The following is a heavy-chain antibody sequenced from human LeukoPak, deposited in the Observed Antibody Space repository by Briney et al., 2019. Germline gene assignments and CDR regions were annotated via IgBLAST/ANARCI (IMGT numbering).Heavy chain of an antibody. CDR2: ISYDGSNK. J-gene: IGHJ4*02. D-gene: IGHD6-13*01. Sequence: GGSLRLSCAASGFTFSSYAMHWVRQAPGKGLEWVAVISYDGSNKYYADSVKGRFTISRDNSKNTLYLQMNSLRAEDTAVYYCARAPRIAAATDYWAREPWSPSPQ. CDR1: GFTFSSYA. CDR3: ARAPRIAAATDY. V-gene: IGHV3-30-3*01.